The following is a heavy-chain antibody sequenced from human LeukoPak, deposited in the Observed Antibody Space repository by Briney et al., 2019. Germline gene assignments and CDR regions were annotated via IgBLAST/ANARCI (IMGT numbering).Heavy chain of an antibody. Sequence: GESLKISCKGSGYSFTSYWIGWVRQMPGKGLEWMGIIYPGDSDTRYSPSFQGQVTISADKSISTAYLQWSSLKASDTAMYYCARCIAAADNAFDIWGQGTMVTVSS. CDR2: IYPGDSDT. CDR3: ARCIAAADNAFDI. CDR1: GYSFTSYW. D-gene: IGHD6-13*01. V-gene: IGHV5-51*01. J-gene: IGHJ3*02.